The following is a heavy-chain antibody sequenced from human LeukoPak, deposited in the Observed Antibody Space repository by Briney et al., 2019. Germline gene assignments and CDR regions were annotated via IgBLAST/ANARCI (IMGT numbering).Heavy chain of an antibody. D-gene: IGHD2-2*01. CDR1: GGSISSHY. V-gene: IGHV4-59*11. Sequence: SETLSLTCTVSGGSISSHYWSWIRQPPGKGLEWIGYIYYSGSTNYNPSLKRRVTISVDTSKTQFSLKLSSVTGADTAVYYCARGEYCSSTSCYAGLFDPWGQGTLVTVSS. CDR2: IYYSGST. J-gene: IGHJ5*02. CDR3: ARGEYCSSTSCYAGLFDP.